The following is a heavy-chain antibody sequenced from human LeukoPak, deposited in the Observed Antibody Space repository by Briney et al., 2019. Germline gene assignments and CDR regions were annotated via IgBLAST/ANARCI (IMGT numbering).Heavy chain of an antibody. Sequence: PGGSLRLSCAASGFTFSSYGMHWVRQAPGKGLEWVAVISYDGSNKYYADSVKGRFTISRDNSKNTLYLQMNSLRAEDTAVYYCASRHGDYDYYYGMDVWGQGTTVTVSS. J-gene: IGHJ6*02. CDR3: ASRHGDYDYYYGMDV. V-gene: IGHV3-30*03. CDR1: GFTFSSYG. D-gene: IGHD2-21*02. CDR2: ISYDGSNK.